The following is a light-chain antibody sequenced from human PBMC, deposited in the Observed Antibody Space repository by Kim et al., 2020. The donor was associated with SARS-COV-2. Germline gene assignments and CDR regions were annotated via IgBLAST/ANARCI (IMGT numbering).Light chain of an antibody. Sequence: NFMLTQPPSVSESPGKTVTISCTRSSGSIVDDYVQWYQQRPGTSPTSVIYENNQRPSGVPDRFSGSIDSSSNSASLTISGLKTEDAADYYCQSYASDNWVFGGGTQLTVL. CDR2: ENN. J-gene: IGLJ3*02. V-gene: IGLV6-57*01. CDR3: QSYASDNWV. CDR1: SGSIVDDY.